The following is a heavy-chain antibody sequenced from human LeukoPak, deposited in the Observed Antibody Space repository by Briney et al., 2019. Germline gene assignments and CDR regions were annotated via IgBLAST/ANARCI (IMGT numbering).Heavy chain of an antibody. CDR2: IYYSGST. J-gene: IGHJ4*02. V-gene: IGHV4-61*01. CDR3: ARAGYSGSDAL. CDR1: GVSFSSASYY. D-gene: IGHD5-12*01. Sequence: SQTLSLTCTVSGVSFSSASYYWSWIRQPPGKGLEWIGYIYYSGSTNYNPSLKSRVTISVDTSKKQFSLKLSSVTAADTAVYYCARAGYSGSDALWGQGTLVTVSS.